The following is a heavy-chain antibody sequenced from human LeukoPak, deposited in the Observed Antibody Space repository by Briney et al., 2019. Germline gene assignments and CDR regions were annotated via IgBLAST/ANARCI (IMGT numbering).Heavy chain of an antibody. CDR3: AKSSLVTPYDY. CDR1: GFPLTGYA. V-gene: IGHV3-23*01. CDR2: ISGSGGST. J-gene: IGHJ4*02. Sequence: PGESLRLSCAASGFPLTGYAMSWVRQAPGKGLEWVSSISGSGGSTYYADYVKGRFTISRDNSKNTLDLQMNSLRAEDTAVYYCAKSSLVTPYDYWGQGTLVSVSS. D-gene: IGHD2-15*01.